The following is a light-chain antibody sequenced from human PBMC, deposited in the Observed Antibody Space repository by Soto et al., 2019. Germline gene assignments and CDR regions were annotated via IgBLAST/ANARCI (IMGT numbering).Light chain of an antibody. J-gene: IGLJ1*01. Sequence: QSVLTQPASVSGSPGQSITISCTGTSSDVGGYNYVSWYQQHPGKAPKLIIYDVSNRPSGVSNRFSGSKSDNTASLTISGLQAEDEADYYCSSYTISSTLYVFGTGTKLTVL. CDR1: SSDVGGYNY. CDR2: DVS. CDR3: SSYTISSTLYV. V-gene: IGLV2-14*01.